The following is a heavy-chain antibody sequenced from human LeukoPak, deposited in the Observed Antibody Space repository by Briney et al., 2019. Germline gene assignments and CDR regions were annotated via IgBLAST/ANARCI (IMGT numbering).Heavy chain of an antibody. V-gene: IGHV3-21*01. CDR3: ASDRRGAFDI. J-gene: IGHJ3*02. CDR1: GFTFSSYS. D-gene: IGHD1-14*01. Sequence: GGSLRLSCAATGFTFSSYSMNWVRQAPGKGLEWVSSISSSSSYIYYAGSVKGRFTISRDNAKNSPYLQMNSLRAEDTAVYYCASDRRGAFDIWGQGTMVTVSS. CDR2: ISSSSSYI.